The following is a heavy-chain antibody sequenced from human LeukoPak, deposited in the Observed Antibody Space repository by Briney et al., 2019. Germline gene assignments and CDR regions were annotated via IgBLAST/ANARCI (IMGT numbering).Heavy chain of an antibody. CDR1: GGSISSSSYY. Sequence: SETLSLTCTVSGGSISSSSYYWGWIRQPPGKGLEWIGSIYYSGSTYYNPSLKSRVTISVDTSKNQFSLKLSSVTAADTAVYYCARGDNGNFDYWGQGTLVTVSS. CDR3: ARGDNGNFDY. V-gene: IGHV4-39*07. CDR2: IYYSGST. J-gene: IGHJ4*02. D-gene: IGHD2-8*01.